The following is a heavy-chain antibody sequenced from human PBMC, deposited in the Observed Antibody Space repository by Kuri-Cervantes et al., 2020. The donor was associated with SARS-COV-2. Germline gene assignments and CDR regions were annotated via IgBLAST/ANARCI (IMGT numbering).Heavy chain of an antibody. J-gene: IGHJ3*02. CDR2: IYDTENT. CDR1: GGSISDYY. Sequence: SETLSLTCTVSGGSISDYYWSWIRQPPGKGLEWIGYIYDTENTNYNPSLKSRVTISVDTSKNQFSLKLSSVTAADTAVYYCAREGSSSTSFDAFDIWGQGTVVTVSS. CDR3: AREGSSSTSFDAFDI. V-gene: IGHV4-59*01. D-gene: IGHD2-2*01.